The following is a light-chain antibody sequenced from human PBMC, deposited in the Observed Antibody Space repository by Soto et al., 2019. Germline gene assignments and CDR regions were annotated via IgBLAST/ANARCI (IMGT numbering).Light chain of an antibody. CDR2: AAS. CDR1: QGISSY. J-gene: IGKJ4*01. V-gene: IGKV1-8*01. CDR3: QQYYSYPLT. Sequence: AIRMTLSPSSFSASTGDRVTITCRASQGISSYVAWYQQKPGKAPKLLIYAASTLQSGVPSRFSGSGSGTDFTLTISCLQSEDFATYYCQQYYSYPLTFGGGTKVDIK.